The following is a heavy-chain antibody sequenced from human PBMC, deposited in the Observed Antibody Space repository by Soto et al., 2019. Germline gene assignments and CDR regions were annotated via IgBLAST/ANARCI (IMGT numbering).Heavy chain of an antibody. CDR3: ASGGNWFDP. CDR2: MYYNGNI. Sequence: SETLSLTCNVSGGSISNYYWTWVRQSPEKGLEWIGYMYYNGNINYNPSLKSRVTISIDTSKNRFSLTLKSVTAADTAVYYCASGGNWFDPWGQGVLVTVSS. D-gene: IGHD3-16*01. J-gene: IGHJ5*02. V-gene: IGHV4-59*01. CDR1: GGSISNYY.